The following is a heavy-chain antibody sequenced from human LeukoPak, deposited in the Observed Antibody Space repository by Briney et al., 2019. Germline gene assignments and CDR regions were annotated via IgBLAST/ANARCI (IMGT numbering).Heavy chain of an antibody. Sequence: GGSLRLSCAASGFTFSSYAMSWVRQAPGKGLEWVSAISGSGGSTYYADSVKGRFTISRDNSKNTLYLQMNSLRAEDTAVYYCAKDRPDQYCSGGGCYSRFDYWGQGTLVTVSS. J-gene: IGHJ4*02. CDR3: AKDRPDQYCSGGGCYSRFDY. CDR1: GFTFSSYA. D-gene: IGHD2-15*01. V-gene: IGHV3-23*01. CDR2: ISGSGGST.